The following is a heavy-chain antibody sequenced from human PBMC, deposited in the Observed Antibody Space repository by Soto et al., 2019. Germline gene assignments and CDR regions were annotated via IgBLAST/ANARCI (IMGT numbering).Heavy chain of an antibody. CDR3: ARGLSSSAYLDY. CDR2: ISNSGST. Sequence: QLQLQESGPGLVKPSETLSLTCTVTGGPISSSGDYWGWVRQTPGKGLEWIGTISNSGSTYYNPSVMSPVTISVDTSKKQFSLRLISVTAADTAVYYCARGLSSSAYLDYWGQGTLVTVSS. CDR1: GGPISSSGDY. J-gene: IGHJ4*02. V-gene: IGHV4-39*01. D-gene: IGHD6-19*01.